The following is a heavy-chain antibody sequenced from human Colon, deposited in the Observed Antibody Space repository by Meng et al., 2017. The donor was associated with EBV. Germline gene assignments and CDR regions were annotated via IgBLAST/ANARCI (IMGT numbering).Heavy chain of an antibody. V-gene: IGHV4-4*02. D-gene: IGHD5-18*01. CDR1: VCTMSIVYW. J-gene: IGHJ4*02. CDR3: ARGGYYSFDY. CDR2: IYHSGST. Sequence: EYGSGVCKHSVCLSLTFAVSVCTMSIVYWWTGGRQAPRKGLEWIGEIYHSGSTNYNPSLKCRVTISVDKSKNQFSLKLTSVTAADTAVYYCARGGYYSFDYWGQRTLVTV.